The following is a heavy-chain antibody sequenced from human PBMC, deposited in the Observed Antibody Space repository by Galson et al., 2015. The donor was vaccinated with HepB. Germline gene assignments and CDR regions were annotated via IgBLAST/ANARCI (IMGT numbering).Heavy chain of an antibody. CDR3: ARDHNEAAEAEYYYYGMDV. Sequence: SVKVSCKASGYTFTSYGISWVRQAPGQGLEWMGWISAYKGNTNYAQKLQGRVTMTTDTSTSTAYMELRSLRSDDTAVYYCARDHNEAAEAEYYYYGMDVWGQVTTVTVSS. V-gene: IGHV1-18*04. CDR2: ISAYKGNT. D-gene: IGHD6-19*01. J-gene: IGHJ6*02. CDR1: GYTFTSYG.